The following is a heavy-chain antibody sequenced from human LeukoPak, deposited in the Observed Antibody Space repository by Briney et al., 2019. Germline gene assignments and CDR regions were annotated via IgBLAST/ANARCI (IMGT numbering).Heavy chain of an antibody. V-gene: IGHV4-39*01. J-gene: IGHJ6*03. CDR3: ARVRYGSGSLYYYYYYMDV. Sequence: SETLSLTCTVSDDSISSSNYYWSWIRQPPGKGLEWIGSGYYSGTNYYKLSLKSRVTISVDTSKNQFSLKLSSVTAADTAVYYCARVRYGSGSLYYYYYYMDVWGKGTTVTISS. CDR1: DDSISSSNYY. D-gene: IGHD3-10*01. CDR2: GYYSGTN.